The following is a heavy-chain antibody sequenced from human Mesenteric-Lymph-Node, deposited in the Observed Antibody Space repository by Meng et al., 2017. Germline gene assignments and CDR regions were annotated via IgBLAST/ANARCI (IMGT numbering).Heavy chain of an antibody. J-gene: IGHJ2*01. V-gene: IGHV4-4*02. CDR2: IYHSGST. CDR1: GGAISSSNW. CDR3: ARLYYVDSNYWYFDL. Sequence: AQLQESGPGLVKPSGTRSLTCAVTGGAISSSNWWSWVRQPPGKGLEWIGEIYHSGSTNYNPSLKSRVTISVDKSKNQFSLKLSSVTAADTAVYYCARLYYVDSNYWYFDLWGRGTLVTVSS. D-gene: IGHD4-17*01.